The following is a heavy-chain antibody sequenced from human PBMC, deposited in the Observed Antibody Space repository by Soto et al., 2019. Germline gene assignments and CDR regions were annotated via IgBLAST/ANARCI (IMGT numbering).Heavy chain of an antibody. CDR3: ARGDQVATILYYYSYGMDV. CDR1: GFTFSSYA. D-gene: IGHD5-12*01. V-gene: IGHV3-30-3*01. CDR2: ISYDGSNK. Sequence: GGSLRLSCAASGFTFSSYAMHWVRQAPGKGLEWVAGISYDGSNKYYADSVKGRLTISRDNSKNTVYLQMISLRAEDTAVYYCARGDQVATILYYYSYGMDVWGQGTTVTVSS. J-gene: IGHJ6*02.